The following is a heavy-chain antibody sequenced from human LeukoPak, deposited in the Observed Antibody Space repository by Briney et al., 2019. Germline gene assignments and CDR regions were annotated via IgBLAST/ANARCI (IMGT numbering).Heavy chain of an antibody. CDR2: IYYSGSP. Sequence: SQTLSLTCTASGGSISRGGYYWSWIRQHPGKGLEWIGFIYYSGSPNYNPSLKSRVTISVDTSKNQFSLKLRSVTAADTAVYYWARGDPADFDHWGQGTLVTVSS. CDR3: ARGDPADFDH. J-gene: IGHJ5*02. D-gene: IGHD5-24*01. V-gene: IGHV4-31*03. CDR1: GGSISRGGYY.